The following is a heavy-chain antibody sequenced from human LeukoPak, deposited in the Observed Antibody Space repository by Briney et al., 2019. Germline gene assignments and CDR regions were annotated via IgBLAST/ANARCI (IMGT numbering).Heavy chain of an antibody. J-gene: IGHJ4*02. D-gene: IGHD5-18*01. CDR3: ARGLSGYSYGYYFDY. CDR1: GGSISSYY. Sequence: PSETLSLTCTVSGGSISSYYWNWIRQPPGKGLEWSGYIYYSGSTNYNPSLKSRVTISVDTSKNQFSLRLSSVTAADTAVYYCARGLSGYSYGYYFDYWGQGTLFTVSS. V-gene: IGHV4-59*01. CDR2: IYYSGST.